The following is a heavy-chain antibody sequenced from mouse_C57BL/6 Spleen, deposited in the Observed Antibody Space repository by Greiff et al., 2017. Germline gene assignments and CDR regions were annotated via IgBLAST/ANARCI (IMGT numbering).Heavy chain of an antibody. V-gene: IGHV1-55*01. CDR2: IYPGSGST. J-gene: IGHJ1*03. D-gene: IGHD2-4*01. CDR3: ARLDDYDWYVDG. CDR1: GYTFTSYW. Sequence: QVHVKQPGAELVKPGASVKMSCKASGYTFTSYWITWVKQRPGQGLEWIGDIYPGSGSTNYNEKFKSKATLTVDTSSSTAYMQLSSLTSEDSAVYCCARLDDYDWYVDGRGTGTTVTVSS.